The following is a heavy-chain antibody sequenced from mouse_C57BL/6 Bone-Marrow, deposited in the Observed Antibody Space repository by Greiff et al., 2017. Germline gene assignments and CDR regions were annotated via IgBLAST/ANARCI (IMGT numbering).Heavy chain of an antibody. CDR2: IYPRSGNT. D-gene: IGHD2-3*01. CDR3: ARWNCYDGYDVPFSY. J-gene: IGHJ3*01. Sequence: VQRVESGAELARPGASVKLSCKASGYTFTSYGISWVKQRPGQGLEWIGEIYPRSGNTYYNEKFKGKATLTADKSSSTAYMELRNLTSEDSAVYVCARWNCYDGYDVPFSYWGQEALVTDSA. CDR1: GYTFTSYG. V-gene: IGHV1-81*01.